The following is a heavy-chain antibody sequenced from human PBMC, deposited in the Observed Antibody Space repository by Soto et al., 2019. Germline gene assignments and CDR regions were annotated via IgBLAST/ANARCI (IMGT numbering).Heavy chain of an antibody. Sequence: ASVKVSCKASGSTFTAITLHWVRQAPGQRLEWMGCINPNSDGTNYSQKFQGRVTMTRDTSISTAYMELSRLRSDDTALYYCARGPHDYGDYGDYYYYMDVWGKGTTVTV. CDR1: GSTFTAIT. CDR2: INPNSDGT. V-gene: IGHV1-2*02. CDR3: ARGPHDYGDYGDYYYYMDV. J-gene: IGHJ6*03. D-gene: IGHD4-17*01.